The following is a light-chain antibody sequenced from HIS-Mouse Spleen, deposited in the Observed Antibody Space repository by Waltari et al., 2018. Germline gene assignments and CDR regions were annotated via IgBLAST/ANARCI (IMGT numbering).Light chain of an antibody. CDR1: SSDVGRYNY. CDR3: SSYAGSNNLV. V-gene: IGLV2-8*01. CDR2: EVS. J-gene: IGLJ2*01. Sequence: QSALTQPPSASGSPGQSVTISCTGTSSDVGRYNYVPWYQQHPGKAPKPMIYEVSKRPSGVPDRFSGSKSGNTASLTVSGLQAEDEADYYCSSYAGSNNLVFGGGTKLTVL.